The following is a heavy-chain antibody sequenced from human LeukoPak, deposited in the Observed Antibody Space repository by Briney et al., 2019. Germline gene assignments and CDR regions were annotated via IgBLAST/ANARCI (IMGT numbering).Heavy chain of an antibody. D-gene: IGHD6-13*01. CDR3: ARHYHGSSWYNYFHY. J-gene: IGHJ4*02. V-gene: IGHV3-66*04. Sequence: QPGGSLRLSCAASELTVSSDYMSWVRQAPGKGLEWVSTIYRGGGTYYADSVKGRFTISRDNSKNTLYLQMNSLRAEDTAVYYCARHYHGSSWYNYFHYWGQGTLVTVSS. CDR1: ELTVSSDY. CDR2: IYRGGGT.